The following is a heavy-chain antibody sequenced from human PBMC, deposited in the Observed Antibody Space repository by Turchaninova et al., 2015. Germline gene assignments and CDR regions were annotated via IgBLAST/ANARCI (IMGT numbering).Heavy chain of an antibody. D-gene: IGHD3-10*01. CDR2: IKAGDCYT. Sequence: QXXXVQXXAEVEXPGAXXKVXXXASXNIFASPDIHWGRQAHEQSLEWLGYIKAGDCYTKYSQKFQGRVTFTRDTSATTVYMELSSLRSEDTAVYYCARYGSGIFYNIALDLWGQGTMVAVSA. J-gene: IGHJ3*01. CDR1: XNIFASPD. V-gene: IGHV1-3*01. CDR3: ARYGSGIFYNIALDL.